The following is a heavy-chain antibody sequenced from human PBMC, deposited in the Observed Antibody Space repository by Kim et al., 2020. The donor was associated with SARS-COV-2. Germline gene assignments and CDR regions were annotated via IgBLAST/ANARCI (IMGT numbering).Heavy chain of an antibody. Sequence: ASVKVSGKVSGNTITELSMHWVRKAPGKGLEWMGGFDPEDGETIYAQKFQGRVTMTEDTSTDTAYMELSSMRTEDKAVYYCATDHSGSYDYWGQGNLVTVSS. D-gene: IGHD1-26*01. CDR2: FDPEDGET. J-gene: IGHJ4*02. CDR3: ATDHSGSYDY. CDR1: GNTITELS. V-gene: IGHV1-24*01.